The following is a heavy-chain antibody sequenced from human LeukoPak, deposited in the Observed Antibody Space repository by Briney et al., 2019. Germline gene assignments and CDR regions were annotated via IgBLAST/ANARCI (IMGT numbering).Heavy chain of an antibody. CDR1: GFTFSSYS. CDR2: ISSSSTYI. CDR3: ARDTYYYDASDTDY. D-gene: IGHD3-22*01. V-gene: IGHV3-21*01. Sequence: GGSLRLSCAASGFTFSSYSMNWVRQAPGKGLEWVSSISSSSTYISYADSLQGRFTISRDNAKNSLYLQMNNLRAEDTAVYYCARDTYYYDASDTDYWGQGTLVTVSS. J-gene: IGHJ4*02.